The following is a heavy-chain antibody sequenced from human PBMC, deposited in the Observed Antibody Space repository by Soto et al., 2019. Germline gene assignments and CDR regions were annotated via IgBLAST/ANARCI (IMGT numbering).Heavy chain of an antibody. CDR1: GGSISSYY. V-gene: IGHV4-59*01. CDR3: ARGVEKTWEYYFDY. D-gene: IGHD1-26*01. J-gene: IGHJ4*02. CDR2: IYYSGST. Sequence: SETLSLTCTVSGGSISSYYWSWIRQPPGKGLEWIGYIYYSGSTNYNPSLKSRVTISVDTSKNQFSLKLSSVTAADTAVYYCARGVEKTWEYYFDYWGQGTLVTVSS.